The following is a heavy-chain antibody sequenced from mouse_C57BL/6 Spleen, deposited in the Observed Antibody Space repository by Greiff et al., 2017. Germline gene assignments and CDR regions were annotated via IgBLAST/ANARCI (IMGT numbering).Heavy chain of an antibody. J-gene: IGHJ1*03. CDR3: ARSRDYYGSHWYFDV. CDR2: INPNYGTT. V-gene: IGHV1-39*01. D-gene: IGHD1-1*01. CDR1: GYSFTDYN. Sequence: VQLQQSGPELVKPGASVKISCKASGYSFTDYNMNWVKQSNGKSLEWIGVINPNYGTTSYNQKFKGKATLTVDQTSSTAYMQLNNLTSEDSAVYYWARSRDYYGSHWYFDVWGTGTTVTVSS.